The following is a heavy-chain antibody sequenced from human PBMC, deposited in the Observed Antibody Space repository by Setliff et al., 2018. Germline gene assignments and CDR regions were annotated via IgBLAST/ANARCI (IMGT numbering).Heavy chain of an antibody. CDR2: INHSGST. J-gene: IGHJ3*02. CDR1: GGSFSGYY. Sequence: PSETLSLTCAVYGGSFSGYYWNWMRQPPGKGLEWIGEINHSGSTNYNPSLKSRVTTSVDTSKNQFSLRLSSVTATDTAVYYCARGRRITMIVVPPGVFDIWGQGTMVTVSS. D-gene: IGHD3-22*01. V-gene: IGHV4-34*01. CDR3: ARGRRITMIVVPPGVFDI.